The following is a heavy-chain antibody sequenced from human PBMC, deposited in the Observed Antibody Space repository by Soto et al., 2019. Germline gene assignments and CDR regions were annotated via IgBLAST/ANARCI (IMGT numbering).Heavy chain of an antibody. D-gene: IGHD4-17*01. CDR3: ARDQYGDYGFDY. Sequence: PSETLSLTCTVAGGSISSYYWSWIRQPPGKGLEWIGYIYYSGSTNYNPSLKSRVTISVDTSKNQFSLKLSSVTAADTAVYYCARDQYGDYGFDYWGQGTLVTSPQ. J-gene: IGHJ4*02. CDR1: GGSISSYY. V-gene: IGHV4-59*01. CDR2: IYYSGST.